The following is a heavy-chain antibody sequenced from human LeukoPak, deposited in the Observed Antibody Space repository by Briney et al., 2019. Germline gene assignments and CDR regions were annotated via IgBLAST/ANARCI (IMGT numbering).Heavy chain of an antibody. CDR2: INPNSGGT. V-gene: IGHV1-2*02. CDR3: ARERAVTDAFDI. D-gene: IGHD4-17*01. J-gene: IGHJ3*02. Sequence: ASVKVSCKASGYTFTGYYMHWVREASGQGLEWMGWINPNSGGTNYAQEFQGSVTMTRDTSISTAYMELSRLRSDDTAVYYCARERAVTDAFDIWGQGTMVTVSS. CDR1: GYTFTGYY.